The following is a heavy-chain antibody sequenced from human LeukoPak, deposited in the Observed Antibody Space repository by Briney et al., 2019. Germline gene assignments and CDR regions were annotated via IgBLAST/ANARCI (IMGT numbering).Heavy chain of an antibody. J-gene: IGHJ4*02. CDR3: AKGITMIDSPDY. Sequence: GASLRLSCAASGFTFSSYAMSWVRQAPGKGLEWVSAISGGGGSTYYADSVKGRFTISRDNSKNTLYLQMNSLRAEDTAVYYCAKGITMIDSPDYWGQGTLVTVSS. CDR1: GFTFSSYA. CDR2: ISGGGGST. V-gene: IGHV3-23*01. D-gene: IGHD3-22*01.